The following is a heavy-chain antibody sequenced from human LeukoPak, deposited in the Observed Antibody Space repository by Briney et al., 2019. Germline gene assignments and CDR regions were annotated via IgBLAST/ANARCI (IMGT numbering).Heavy chain of an antibody. CDR2: ISAYNGNT. Sequence: GASVKVSCKASGYTFTSYGISWVRQAPGQGLEWMGLISAYNGNTNYAQKLQGRVTMTTDTSTSTAYMELRSLRSDDTAVYYCARDFSSSWYDWFDPWGQGTLVTVSS. CDR3: ARDFSSSWYDWFDP. J-gene: IGHJ5*02. V-gene: IGHV1-18*01. D-gene: IGHD6-13*01. CDR1: GYTFTSYG.